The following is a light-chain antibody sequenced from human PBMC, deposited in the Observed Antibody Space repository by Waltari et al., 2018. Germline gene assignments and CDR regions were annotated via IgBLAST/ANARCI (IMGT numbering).Light chain of an antibody. J-gene: IGKJ2*01. CDR2: GAS. CDR1: QSVSRSR. CDR3: QQFGSSVMYT. V-gene: IGKV3-20*01. Sequence: EVVLTQSPGTLSLSPGKRATISCRASQSVSRSRIAWYLHRPGQAPRLLIYGASGRATGIPDRFSGSGSGTDFSLTISRVEPEDFAVYYCQQFGSSVMYTFGQGTKLEIK.